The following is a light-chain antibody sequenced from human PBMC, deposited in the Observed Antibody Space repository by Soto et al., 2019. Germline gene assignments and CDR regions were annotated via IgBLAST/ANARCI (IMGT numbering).Light chain of an antibody. CDR1: HRLLHSNGYNY. CDR3: MQSLETPWT. Sequence: DVVMTQSPLSLPVTLGQPASISCRSSHRLLHSNGYNYLEWYLQKPGQSPQLLINLDSDRASGVPDRFSGSGSGTDFTLKISRVEAEDVGLYYCMQSLETPWTFGQGTKVHIK. J-gene: IGKJ1*01. CDR2: LDS. V-gene: IGKV2-28*01.